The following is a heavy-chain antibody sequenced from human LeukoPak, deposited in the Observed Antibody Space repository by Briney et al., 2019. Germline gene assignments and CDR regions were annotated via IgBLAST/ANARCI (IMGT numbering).Heavy chain of an antibody. V-gene: IGHV5-51*01. J-gene: IGHJ2*01. CDR1: GYSFTSYW. CDR3: ARRVVNNRNWYFDL. D-gene: IGHD4-23*01. Sequence: GESLKISCKGSGYSFTSYWIGWVRQMPGKGLEWMGIIYSPSFQGQVTISADKSISTAYLQWSSLKASDTAMYYCARRVVNNRNWYFDLWGRGTLVTVSS. CDR2: IY.